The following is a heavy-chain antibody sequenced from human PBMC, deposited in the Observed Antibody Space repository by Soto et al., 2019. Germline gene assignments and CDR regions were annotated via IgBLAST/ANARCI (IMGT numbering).Heavy chain of an antibody. J-gene: IGHJ4*02. CDR2: IFYTGNA. D-gene: IGHD5-18*01. CDR3: ARELSGYTYGPGDMY. CDR1: GGSIGSGAYY. V-gene: IGHV4-30-4*01. Sequence: QVQLQESGPGLVKPSQTLSLTCFVSGGSIGSGAYYWTWIRQPPGKGLEWVGNIFYTGNAYYNPSLESRIAISLDTSNNHFSLTMSSVTAADTAVYFCARELSGYTYGPGDMYWGQGILVTVSS.